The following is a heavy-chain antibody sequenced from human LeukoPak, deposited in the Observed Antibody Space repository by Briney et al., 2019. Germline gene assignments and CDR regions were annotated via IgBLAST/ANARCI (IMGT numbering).Heavy chain of an antibody. CDR2: ISAYNGNT. J-gene: IGHJ4*02. CDR1: GYTFTSYG. CDR3: ARESYSSGWYYFDY. Sequence: EASVKVSCKASGYTFTSYGISWVRQAPGQGLEWMGWISAYNGNTNYAQKLQGRVTMTTDTSTSTAYMELRSLRSDDTAVYYCARESYSSGWYYFDYWGQGTLVIVSS. V-gene: IGHV1-18*01. D-gene: IGHD6-19*01.